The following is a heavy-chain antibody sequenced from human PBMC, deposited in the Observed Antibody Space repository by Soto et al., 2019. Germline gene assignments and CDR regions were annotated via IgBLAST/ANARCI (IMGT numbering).Heavy chain of an antibody. J-gene: IGHJ4*02. Sequence: QLHLQESGPGLLKPSETLSHTCTVSGGSISSTSYYWGWIRQPPGEGLEWIGSIYYSGSTYYNPSLKSRVTISVDTSKNQFSLKLSSVTAADTAVYYCARRWAHLSPNDHWGQGTLVTVSS. V-gene: IGHV4-39*01. CDR3: ARRWAHLSPNDH. CDR2: IYYSGST. CDR1: GGSISSTSYY. D-gene: IGHD1-26*01.